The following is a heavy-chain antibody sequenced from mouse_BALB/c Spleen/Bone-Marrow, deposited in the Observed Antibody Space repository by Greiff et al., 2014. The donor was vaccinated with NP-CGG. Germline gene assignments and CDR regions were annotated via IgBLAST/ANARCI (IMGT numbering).Heavy chain of an antibody. Sequence: ESGPSLVKPSQTLSLTCSVTGDSITSGYWYWIRKFPGNKLEYMGYISYSGNTYYNPSLISRISITRDPSKNQYCLQFNSVTTEDTATYYSARDDYGPWGQGTTLTVSS. D-gene: IGHD1-2*01. CDR3: ARDDYGP. CDR2: ISYSGNT. CDR1: GDSITSGY. V-gene: IGHV3-8*02. J-gene: IGHJ2*01.